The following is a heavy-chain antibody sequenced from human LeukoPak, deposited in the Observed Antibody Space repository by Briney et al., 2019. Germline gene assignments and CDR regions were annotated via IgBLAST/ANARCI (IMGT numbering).Heavy chain of an antibody. CDR1: GFTFSTYW. D-gene: IGHD3-22*01. Sequence: AGGSLRLSCALSGFTFSTYWMHWVRHVPGEGLEWVSRINTDGRTTTYADFVKGRFIISRDNSKNILYLQMNSLRAEDTAVYYCARIEDRGAAFDSWGQGALVTVSS. CDR3: ARIEDRGAAFDS. V-gene: IGHV3-74*01. CDR2: INTDGRTT. J-gene: IGHJ4*02.